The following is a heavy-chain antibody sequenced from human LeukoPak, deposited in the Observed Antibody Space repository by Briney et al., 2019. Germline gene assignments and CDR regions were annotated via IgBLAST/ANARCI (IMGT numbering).Heavy chain of an antibody. CDR3: ARDGDESLGAFDI. J-gene: IGHJ3*02. D-gene: IGHD5-24*01. Sequence: GGSLRLSCAASGFTLSSCAMHWVRQAPGKGLEWVAVISYDGSNKYYADSVKGRFTISRDNSKNTLYPQMNSLRAEDTAVYYCARDGDESLGAFDIWGQGTMVTVSS. CDR1: GFTLSSCA. V-gene: IGHV3-30*01. CDR2: ISYDGSNK.